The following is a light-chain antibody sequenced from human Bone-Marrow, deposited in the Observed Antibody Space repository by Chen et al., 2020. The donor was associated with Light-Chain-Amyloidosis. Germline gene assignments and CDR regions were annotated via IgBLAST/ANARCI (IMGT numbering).Light chain of an antibody. CDR2: EVS. CDR1: SSDVGSDNL. J-gene: IGLJ2*01. CDR3: CSYAGSSTYVV. V-gene: IGLV2-23*02. Sequence: QSALTQPASVSGSPGQSITISCTGTSSDVGSDNLVSWYQQHPGKAPKLMIYEVSKRPSGVSKRFSGTKSGNTASLTISGRQAEDEADYYCCSYAGSSTYVVFGGGTKLTVL.